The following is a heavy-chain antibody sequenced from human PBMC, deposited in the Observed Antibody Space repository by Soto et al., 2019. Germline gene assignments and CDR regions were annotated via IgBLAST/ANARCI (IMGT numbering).Heavy chain of an antibody. D-gene: IGHD2-15*01. CDR3: AKDNPNLVGYCSGGSCYSSVY. Sequence: GGSLRLSCAASGFTFSSYAMSWVRQAPGKGLEWVSAISGSGGSTYYADSVKGRFTISRDNSKNTLYLQMNSLRAEDTAVYYCAKDNPNLVGYCSGGSCYSSVYWGQGTLVTVSS. V-gene: IGHV3-23*01. CDR2: ISGSGGST. J-gene: IGHJ4*02. CDR1: GFTFSSYA.